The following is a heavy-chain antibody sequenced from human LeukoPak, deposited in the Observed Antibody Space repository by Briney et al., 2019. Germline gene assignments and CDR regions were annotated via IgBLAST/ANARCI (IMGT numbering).Heavy chain of an antibody. CDR1: GYTFTSYA. J-gene: IGHJ3*02. CDR2: INTNTGNP. V-gene: IGHV7-4-1*02. D-gene: IGHD6-19*01. Sequence: ASVKVSCKASGYTFTSYAMNWVRQAPGQGLEWMGWINTNTGNPTYAQGFTGRFVFSLDTSVSTAYLQISSLKAEDTAVYYCARGYLDSSGWQRGAFDIWGQGTMVTVSS. CDR3: ARGYLDSSGWQRGAFDI.